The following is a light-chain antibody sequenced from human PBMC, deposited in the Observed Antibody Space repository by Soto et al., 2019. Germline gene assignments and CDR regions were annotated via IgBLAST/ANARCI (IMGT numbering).Light chain of an antibody. CDR2: GAS. Sequence: VLTKSPGTLSLSPGERATLSCRASQSVGSSYLAWYQQKPGQTPRLLIYGASNRATGIPDRFSGSGSGTDFTLTISRLESEDFAVYYCQQYGSSGTFGQGTRWIS. CDR3: QQYGSSGT. CDR1: QSVGSSY. J-gene: IGKJ1*01. V-gene: IGKV3-20*01.